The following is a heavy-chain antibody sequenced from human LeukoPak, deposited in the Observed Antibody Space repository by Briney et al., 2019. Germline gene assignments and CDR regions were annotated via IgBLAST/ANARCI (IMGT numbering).Heavy chain of an antibody. CDR2: IIPIFGTA. CDR3: ARVAIVESYNWNDQGWFDP. CDR1: GGTFSSYA. D-gene: IGHD1-1*01. V-gene: IGHV1-69*13. Sequence: SVKVSCKASGGTFSSYAISWVRQAPGQGLEWMGGIIPIFGTANYAQKFQGRVTITADESTSTAYMELSSLRSEDTAVYYCARVAIVESYNWNDQGWFDPWGQGTLVTVSS. J-gene: IGHJ5*02.